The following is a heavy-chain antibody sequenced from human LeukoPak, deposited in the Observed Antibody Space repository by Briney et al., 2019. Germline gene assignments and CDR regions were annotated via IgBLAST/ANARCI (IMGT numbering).Heavy chain of an antibody. CDR3: ARDRSGYFNY. J-gene: IGHJ4*02. Sequence: SETLSLTCTVSGGSVSSGSYYWSWIRQPPRKGLEWIGYIYDSGSTNYNPSFKSGFTISVDTSKNQFSLKLSSVTAADTAVYYCARDRSGYFNYWGQGTLVTVSS. CDR2: IYDSGST. CDR1: GGSVSSGSYY. V-gene: IGHV4-61*01. D-gene: IGHD3-22*01.